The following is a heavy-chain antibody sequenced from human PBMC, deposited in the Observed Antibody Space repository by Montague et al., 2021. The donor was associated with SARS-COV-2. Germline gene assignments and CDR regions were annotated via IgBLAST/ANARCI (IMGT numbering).Heavy chain of an antibody. CDR1: GGSFSGYY. CDR3: ARWDPQTLTLIGLRGKSASDY. V-gene: IGHV4-34*01. CDR2: INHSGTT. D-gene: IGHD4-23*01. J-gene: IGHJ4*02. Sequence: SETLSLTCAVYGGSFSGYYWTWICQSPGTGLEWISEINHSGTTNYNFNPSLRSRVTISVDTSKSQFSLKLSSVTAADTGAYYCARWDPQTLTLIGLRGKSASDYWGQGTMVTVSS.